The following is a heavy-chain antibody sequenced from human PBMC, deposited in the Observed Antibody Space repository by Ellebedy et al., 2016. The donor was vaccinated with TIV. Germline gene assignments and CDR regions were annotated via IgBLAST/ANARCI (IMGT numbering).Heavy chain of an antibody. CDR3: ASGKLGAAVTFDY. Sequence: PGGSLRLSCAVSGFTLSSYSMNWVRQAPGKGLEWVSYISGNSDTTHYADSVRGRFSISRDNGRNSLDLQMNSLRDEDTAVYYCASGKLGAAVTFDYWGQGTLVTVSS. V-gene: IGHV3-48*02. CDR2: ISGNSDTT. D-gene: IGHD6-13*01. CDR1: GFTLSSYS. J-gene: IGHJ4*02.